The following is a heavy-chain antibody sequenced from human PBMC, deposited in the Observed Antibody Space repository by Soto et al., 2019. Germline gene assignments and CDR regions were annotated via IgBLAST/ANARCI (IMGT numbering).Heavy chain of an antibody. J-gene: IGHJ6*03. D-gene: IGHD2-2*01. CDR1: GFTVSSNY. V-gene: IGHV3-66*01. Sequence: PGGSLRLSCAASGFTVSSNYMSWVRQAPGKGLEWVSVIYSGGSTYYADSVKGRFTISRDNSKNTLYLQMNSLRAEDTAVYYCARDRADIVVVPAAMSNYYMDVWGKGTTVTV. CDR2: IYSGGST. CDR3: ARDRADIVVVPAAMSNYYMDV.